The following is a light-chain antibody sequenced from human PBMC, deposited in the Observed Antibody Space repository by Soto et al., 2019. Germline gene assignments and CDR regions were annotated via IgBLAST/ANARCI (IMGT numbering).Light chain of an antibody. CDR1: QSISSW. J-gene: IGKJ5*01. V-gene: IGKV1-5*01. CDR3: QQYNSYSIT. CDR2: DAS. Sequence: DIQMTQSPSTLSASVGDRVTITCRASQSISSWWAWYQQKPGKAPKLLIYDASSLESGVPSRFSGSGSGTEFTLAISSLQPDDFATYYCQQYNSYSITFGQGTRLEIK.